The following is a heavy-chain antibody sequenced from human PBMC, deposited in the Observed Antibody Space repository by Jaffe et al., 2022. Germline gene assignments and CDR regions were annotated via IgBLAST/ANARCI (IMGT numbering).Heavy chain of an antibody. V-gene: IGHV3-30*02. CDR2: IPHNGGNI. CDR3: AKPGRIGAIGALRPADY. Sequence: QVQLVESGGGVVQPGGSLRLSCAASGFSFSSYGMHWVRQAPDNGLEWVAFIPHNGGNIYYRDSVKGRFTISRDNSKNTLYLQMSSLGPEDTAIYYCAKPGRIGAIGALRPADYWGQGTLVTVSS. CDR1: GFSFSSYG. D-gene: IGHD6-13*01. J-gene: IGHJ4*02.